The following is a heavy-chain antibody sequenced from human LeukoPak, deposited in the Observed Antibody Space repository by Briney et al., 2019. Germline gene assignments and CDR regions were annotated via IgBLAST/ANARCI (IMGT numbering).Heavy chain of an antibody. CDR2: INPNSGGT. D-gene: IGHD5-12*01. V-gene: IGHV1-2*02. CDR3: ARVGGPSTVATVDTAFDF. J-gene: IGHJ3*01. CDR1: GYTFIGYY. Sequence: GASVKVSFKASGYTFIGYYMHWVRQAPGQGLEWMGWINPNSGGTNYAQKFQGRVTMTRDTSTSTAHMELSRLRSDDTAVYYCARVGGPSTVATVDTAFDFWGQGTMVTVSS.